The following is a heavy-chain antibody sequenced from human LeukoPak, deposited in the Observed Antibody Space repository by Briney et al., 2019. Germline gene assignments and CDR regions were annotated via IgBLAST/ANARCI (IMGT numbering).Heavy chain of an antibody. D-gene: IGHD1-26*01. CDR3: AKPPEVGATVGYFDY. CDR1: GFIFSNYG. CDR2: ISYDGSNK. V-gene: IGHV3-30*18. Sequence: GGSLRLSCAGSGFIFSNYGIHWVRQAPGKGLEWVALISYDGSNKYYADSVKGRFTISRDNSKNTLYLQMNSLRAEDTAVYYCAKPPEVGATVGYFDYWGQGTLVTVSS. J-gene: IGHJ4*02.